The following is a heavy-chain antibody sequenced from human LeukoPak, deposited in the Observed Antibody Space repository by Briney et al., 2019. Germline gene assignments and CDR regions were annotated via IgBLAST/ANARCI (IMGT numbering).Heavy chain of an antibody. CDR3: ARGYSSGWAPRYHYYYGMDV. CDR1: GYTFTDFY. J-gene: IGHJ6*02. CDR2: INPHSGGT. V-gene: IGHV1-2*02. Sequence: GASVKVSCKASGYTFTDFYMHWVRQAPGQGLEWMGWINPHSGGTNYAQKFQGRVTMTRDTSTSTIYMELSGLRSDDTAVYYCARGYSSGWAPRYHYYYGMDVWGQGPTVTVSS. D-gene: IGHD6-19*01.